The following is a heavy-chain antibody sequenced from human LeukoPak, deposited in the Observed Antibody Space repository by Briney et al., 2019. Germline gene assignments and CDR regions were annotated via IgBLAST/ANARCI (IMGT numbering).Heavy chain of an antibody. Sequence: PGGSLRLSCAASGFTFSSYAMSWVRQAPGKGLEWVSAISGSGGSTYYADSVKGRFTISRDNAKNSLYLQMNSLRAEDAAVYYCAKGLGPLVRGVVPRTYYMDVWGRGTTVTVSS. CDR2: ISGSGGST. CDR3: AKGLGPLVRGVVPRTYYMDV. CDR1: GFTFSSYA. J-gene: IGHJ6*03. D-gene: IGHD3-10*01. V-gene: IGHV3-23*01.